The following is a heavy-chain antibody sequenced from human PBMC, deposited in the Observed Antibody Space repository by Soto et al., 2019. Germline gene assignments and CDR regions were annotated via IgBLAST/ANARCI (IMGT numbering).Heavy chain of an antibody. CDR2: VSGGGDAT. D-gene: IGHD3-10*01. CDR1: GLTLSGYA. CDR3: ARNFSGSTGRPELWYFYL. V-gene: IGHV3-23*01. Sequence: EVQLLDSGGGLVQPGGSLRLSWAATGLTLSGYALTWGRQSPGKGLEWVPAVSGGGDATFYVDPVKGRFTISRDNPKNTLYRQMNTLRAEDTAVYYCARNFSGSTGRPELWYFYLWCRGTLVTVSS. J-gene: IGHJ2*01.